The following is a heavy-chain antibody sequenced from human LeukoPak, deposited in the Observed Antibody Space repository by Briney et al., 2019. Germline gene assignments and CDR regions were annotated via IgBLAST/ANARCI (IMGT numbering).Heavy chain of an antibody. J-gene: IGHJ4*02. CDR3: ATEYGMKHYFVW. Sequence: ASEKVSCKASGYNVTTYHMHWVRQAPGQGLERMRIITSTGTTTICAPKFQGRVTMTRDTSTSTVYMDLSSLRSDDTVVYYCATEYGMKHYFVWRGQGTLVTVSS. CDR2: ITSTGTTT. D-gene: IGHD1-14*01. V-gene: IGHV1-46*01. CDR1: GYNVTTYH.